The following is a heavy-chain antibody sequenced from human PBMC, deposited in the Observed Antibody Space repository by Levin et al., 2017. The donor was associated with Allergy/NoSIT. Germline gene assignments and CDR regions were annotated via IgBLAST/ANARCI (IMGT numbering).Heavy chain of an antibody. D-gene: IGHD6-19*01. CDR2: IGSRGHYT. CDR1: GFTFRNYA. V-gene: IGHV3-23*01. CDR3: AKDRGGSSGWHLDH. J-gene: IGHJ4*02. Sequence: ETLSLTCAASGFTFRNYAMAWVRQAPGKGLEWVSGIGSRGHYTYYAVSLKGRFTVSRDNSKNTLYLQVNSLRAEDTAVYYCAKDRGGSSGWHLDHWGQGTLVTVSS.